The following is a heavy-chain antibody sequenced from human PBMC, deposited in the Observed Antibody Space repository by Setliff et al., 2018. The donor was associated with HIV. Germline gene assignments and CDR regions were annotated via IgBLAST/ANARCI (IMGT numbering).Heavy chain of an antibody. J-gene: IGHJ1*01. CDR3: ARGTGDTSGYYYYSEYFQN. V-gene: IGHV3-48*01. CDR2: ISSSSATM. Sequence: GGSLRLSCAASGFTFSSYSMNWVRQAPGKGLEWVSYISSSSATMYYADSVTGRFTISRDNAKNSLYLQMNSLRAEDTSVYYCARGTGDTSGYYYYSEYFQNWGQGTLVTVSS. CDR1: GFTFSSYS. D-gene: IGHD3-22*01.